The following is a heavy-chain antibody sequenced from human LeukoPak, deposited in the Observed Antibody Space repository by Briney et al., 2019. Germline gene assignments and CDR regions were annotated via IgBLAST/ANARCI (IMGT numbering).Heavy chain of an antibody. CDR3: ARDGMGYLDWLFIPPNNYFDY. D-gene: IGHD3-9*01. J-gene: IGHJ4*02. V-gene: IGHV3-30*04. CDR2: ISYDGSNK. Sequence: GGSLRLSCAASGFTFSSYAMHWVRQAPGKGLEWVAVISYDGSNKYYADSVKGRFTISRDNSKNTLYLQMNSLRAEDTAVYYCARDGMGYLDWLFIPPNNYFDYWGQGTLVTVSS. CDR1: GFTFSSYA.